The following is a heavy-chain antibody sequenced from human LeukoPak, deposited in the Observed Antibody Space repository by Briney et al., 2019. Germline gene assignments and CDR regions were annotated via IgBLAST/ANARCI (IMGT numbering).Heavy chain of an antibody. CDR2: IRYDGSNK. V-gene: IGHV3-30*02. D-gene: IGHD4-17*01. Sequence: PGGSLRLSCAASGFTFSSYGMHWVRQAPGKGLEWVAFIRYDGSNKYYADSVEGRFTISRDNSKNTLYLQMNSLRAEDTAVYYCAKEIWPTVTTPGWTYFDYWGQGALVTVSS. CDR3: AKEIWPTVTTPGWTYFDY. J-gene: IGHJ4*02. CDR1: GFTFSSYG.